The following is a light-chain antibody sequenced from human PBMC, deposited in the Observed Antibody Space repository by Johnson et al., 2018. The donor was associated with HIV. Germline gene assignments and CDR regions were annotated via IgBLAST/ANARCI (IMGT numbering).Light chain of an antibody. CDR3: GAWDSSLSAHYV. Sequence: QSVLTQPPSVSVAPGQNVTISCSGSSSNIGTNYVSWYQQLPGTAPKLLIYENNKRPSGIPDRFSASESGPSATLGITGLQTGDEADYYCGAWDSSLSAHYVFGTGTKVTVL. CDR2: ENN. CDR1: SSNIGTNY. J-gene: IGLJ1*01. V-gene: IGLV1-51*01.